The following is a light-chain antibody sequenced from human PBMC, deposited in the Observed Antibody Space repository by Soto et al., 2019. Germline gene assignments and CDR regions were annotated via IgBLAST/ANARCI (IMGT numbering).Light chain of an antibody. CDR2: DVS. CDR1: QSINNL. CDR3: QQYNSYPLT. V-gene: IGKV1-5*01. J-gene: IGKJ4*01. Sequence: DVQMTQSPSTLSASVGDRVTITCWASQSINNLLAWYQKKQGKAPKFLIYDVSTLESGVPSRLRGSGYGTELTITISSMQTEDFETYYCQQYNSYPLTFGGGTKVDIK.